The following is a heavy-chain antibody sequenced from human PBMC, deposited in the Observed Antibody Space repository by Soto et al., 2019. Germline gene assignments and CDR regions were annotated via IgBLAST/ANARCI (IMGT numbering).Heavy chain of an antibody. D-gene: IGHD2-15*01. CDR3: ARSQGGSSSLDIYYYYYYGMDV. J-gene: IGHJ6*02. V-gene: IGHV1-69*13. CDR2: IIPIFGTA. Sequence: SVKVSCKAPGGTFSSYAISWVRQAPGQGLEWMGGIIPIFGTANYAQKFQGRVTITADESTSTGYMELSSLRSEDTAVYYCARSQGGSSSLDIYYYYYYGMDVWGQGTTVTAP. CDR1: GGTFSSYA.